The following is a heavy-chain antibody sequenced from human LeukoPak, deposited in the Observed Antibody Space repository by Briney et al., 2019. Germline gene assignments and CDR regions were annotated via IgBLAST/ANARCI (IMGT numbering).Heavy chain of an antibody. Sequence: PSETLSLTCTVSGGSISSSSYQWGWIRQPPGKGLEWIGEINHSGSTNYNPSLKSRVTISVDTSKNQFSLKLSSVTAADTAVYYCARSGDRIDFDYWGQGTLVTVSS. D-gene: IGHD1-14*01. CDR1: GGSISSSSYQ. CDR3: ARSGDRIDFDY. J-gene: IGHJ4*02. CDR2: INHSGST. V-gene: IGHV4-39*07.